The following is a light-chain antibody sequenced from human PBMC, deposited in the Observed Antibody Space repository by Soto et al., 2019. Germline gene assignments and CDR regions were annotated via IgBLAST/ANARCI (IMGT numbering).Light chain of an antibody. V-gene: IGKV3D-15*01. CDR2: DAF. CDR1: QSVSNN. J-gene: IGKJ5*01. Sequence: EIVLTQSPATLSLSPGERATLSCRASQSVSNNLAWYQQKPGQAPRLLIFDAFNRATGTPARFSGSGSGTDFTLTISSLQSEDFAVYHCQQYHDWPITFGQGTRLEIK. CDR3: QQYHDWPIT.